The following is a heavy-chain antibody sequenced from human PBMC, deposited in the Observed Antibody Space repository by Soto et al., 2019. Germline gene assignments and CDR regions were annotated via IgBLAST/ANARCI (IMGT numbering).Heavy chain of an antibody. V-gene: IGHV4-39*01. D-gene: IGHD2-8*01. CDR1: GGSISSSSYY. Sequence: SETLSLTCTVSGGSISSSSYYWGWIRQPPGKGLEWIGSIYYSGSTYYNPSLKSRVTISVDTSKNQFSLKLSSVTAADTAVYYCARHYIVLMVYATPSWFDPWGQGTLVTVSS. J-gene: IGHJ5*02. CDR3: ARHYIVLMVYATPSWFDP. CDR2: IYYSGST.